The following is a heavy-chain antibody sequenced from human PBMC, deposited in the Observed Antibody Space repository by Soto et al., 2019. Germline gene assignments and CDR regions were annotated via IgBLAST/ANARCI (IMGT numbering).Heavy chain of an antibody. CDR1: GYTFTSYG. CDR3: TREYCSGDSCYGPDY. J-gene: IGHJ4*02. CDR2: ISAYNDNA. Sequence: ASVKVSCKVSGYTFTSYGINWVRQAPGQGLEWMGWISAYNDNAKYAQNFQGRVTVTTDTSTNTAYMELRSLRSDDTAVYYCTREYCSGDSCYGPDYWGQGTLVTVSS. V-gene: IGHV1-18*01. D-gene: IGHD2-15*01.